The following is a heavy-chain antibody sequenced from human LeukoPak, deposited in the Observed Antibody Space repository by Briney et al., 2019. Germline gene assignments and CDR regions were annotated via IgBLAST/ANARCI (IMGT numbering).Heavy chain of an antibody. CDR3: ARDRRYYNSGNYYSLDY. CDR2: IKDSSNT. V-gene: IGHV3-48*04. Sequence: GGSLRLSCTASGFTFSSYAMSWVRQAPGKGLEWVSSIKDSSNTYYADSVKGRFTISRDNAKNSLFLQMNSLRAEDTAVYYCARDRRYYNSGNYYSLDYWGQGTLVTVSS. CDR1: GFTFSSYA. D-gene: IGHD3-10*01. J-gene: IGHJ4*02.